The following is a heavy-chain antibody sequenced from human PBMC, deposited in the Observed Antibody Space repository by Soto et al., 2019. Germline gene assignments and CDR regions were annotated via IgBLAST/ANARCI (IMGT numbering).Heavy chain of an antibody. Sequence: SETLSLTCAVYGESFSGYYWSWIRQPPGKGLEWIGEINHSGSTNYNPSLKSRVTISVDTSKNQFSLKLSSVTAADTAVYYCARGDILTGNYYYYYYGMDVWGQGTTVT. CDR2: INHSGST. J-gene: IGHJ6*02. CDR1: GESFSGYY. D-gene: IGHD3-9*01. V-gene: IGHV4-34*01. CDR3: ARGDILTGNYYYYYYGMDV.